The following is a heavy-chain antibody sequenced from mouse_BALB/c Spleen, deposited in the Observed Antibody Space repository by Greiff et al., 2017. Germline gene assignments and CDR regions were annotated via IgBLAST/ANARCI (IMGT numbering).Heavy chain of an antibody. V-gene: IGHV5-4*02. CDR2: ISDGGSYT. J-gene: IGHJ4*01. D-gene: IGHD2-4*01. Sequence: DVMLVESGGGLVKPGGSLKLSCAASGFTFSDYYMYWVRQTPEKRLEWVATISDGGSYTYYPDSVKGRFTISRDNAKNNLYLQMSSLKSEDTAMYYCARPGGLRPYAMDYWGQGTSVTVSS. CDR1: GFTFSDYY. CDR3: ARPGGLRPYAMDY.